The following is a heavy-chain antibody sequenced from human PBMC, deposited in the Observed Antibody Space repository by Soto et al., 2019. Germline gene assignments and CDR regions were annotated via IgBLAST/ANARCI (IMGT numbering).Heavy chain of an antibody. CDR2: IRGSADGT. D-gene: IGHD3-3*01. CDR1: GFTFDSYA. V-gene: IGHV3-23*01. J-gene: IGHJ3*01. Sequence: EVKLLESGGGLAQPGGSLRLSCVGSGFTFDSYAISWVRQAPGERLQWIAAIRGSADGTDYAHSVRGRFTISRDNAKKTVHLQMDSVRVEDTAVYFCAKDTVGGYSFWSGYYSDGLDVWCQGTLVTVS. CDR3: AKDTVGGYSFWSGYYSDGLDV.